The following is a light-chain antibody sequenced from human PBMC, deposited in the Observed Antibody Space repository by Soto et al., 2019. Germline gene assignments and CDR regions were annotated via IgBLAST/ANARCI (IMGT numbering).Light chain of an antibody. CDR1: SSDVGAYTF. J-gene: IGLJ1*01. V-gene: IGLV2-14*03. CDR3: SSYTSSSTHV. Sequence: QSALTQPASVSGSPGQSITISCTGTSSDVGAYTFVSWYQQHPDKVPKLMIFDVSRRPSGVSDRFSGSKSGNTASLTISGLQPEDEADYYRSSYTSSSTHVFGSGTKVTVL. CDR2: DVS.